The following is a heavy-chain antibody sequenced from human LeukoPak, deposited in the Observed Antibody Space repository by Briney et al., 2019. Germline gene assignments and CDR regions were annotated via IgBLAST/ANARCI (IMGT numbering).Heavy chain of an antibody. CDR1: GFTVGSNY. CDR2: IYSGGST. J-gene: IGHJ4*02. V-gene: IGHV3-53*01. Sequence: GGSLRLSCAASGFTVGSNYMSWVREAPGKGVEWVSVIYSGGSTYYADSVKGRFTISRDNSKNTLYLQMNSLRAEDTAVYYCANKRSATIFGVADFDYWGQGTLVTVSS. D-gene: IGHD3-3*01. CDR3: ANKRSATIFGVADFDY.